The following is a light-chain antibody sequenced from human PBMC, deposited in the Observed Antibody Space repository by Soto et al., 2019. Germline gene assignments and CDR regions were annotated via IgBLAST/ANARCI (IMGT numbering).Light chain of an antibody. V-gene: IGKV2D-29*01. J-gene: IGKJ4*01. CDR2: EVS. CDR1: QTLLHSNGKSY. Sequence: DIVMTQTPLSLSVTPGQSASISCKSSQTLLHSNGKSYLYWYLQKAGQAPQLLIYEVSNRFSGVPDRFSGSGSGIDFTLKISRVEAEDVGVYCCLQSLLFPLTFGGGTKVEIK. CDR3: LQSLLFPLT.